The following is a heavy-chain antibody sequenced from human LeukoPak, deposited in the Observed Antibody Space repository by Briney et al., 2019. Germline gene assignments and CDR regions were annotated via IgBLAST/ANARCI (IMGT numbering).Heavy chain of an antibody. Sequence: ASVTVSCKASGGTFSSYAISWVRQAPGQGLEWMGGIIPIFGTANYAQKFQGRVTITADESTSTAYMELSSLRSEDTAVYYCARDNVAGGGYDWPTGWFDPWGQGTLVTVSS. CDR3: ARDNVAGGGYDWPTGWFDP. CDR2: IIPIFGTA. J-gene: IGHJ5*02. V-gene: IGHV1-69*13. D-gene: IGHD5-12*01. CDR1: GGTFSSYA.